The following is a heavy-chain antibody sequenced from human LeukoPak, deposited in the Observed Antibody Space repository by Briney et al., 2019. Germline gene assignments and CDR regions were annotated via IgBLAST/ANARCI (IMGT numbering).Heavy chain of an antibody. J-gene: IGHJ4*02. Sequence: SETLSLTCTVSGGSIIISHPDWGWIRQPPGKGLEWIGSILYSGVTYYNPSLESRLTISVDPSKTQLSLKLTSVTAAGTAVYFFARHLSGKTDYWGQGALITVSS. CDR2: ILYSGVT. D-gene: IGHD3-10*01. V-gene: IGHV4-39*01. CDR3: ARHLSGKTDY. CDR1: GGSIIISHPD.